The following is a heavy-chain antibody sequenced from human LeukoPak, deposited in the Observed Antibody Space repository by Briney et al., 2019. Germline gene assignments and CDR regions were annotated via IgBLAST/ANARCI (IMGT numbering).Heavy chain of an antibody. V-gene: IGHV1-69*05. CDR3: AREGGEVVYCGGDCRHWYSDL. D-gene: IGHD2-21*02. Sequence: ASVKVSCKASGGSFSSYAISWVRQAPGQGLEWMGGIIPVFGTANCAQNFQGRVTITTDESTSTAYMELRSLRSGDTAVYYCAREGGEVVYCGGDCRHWYSDLWGRGTLVTVSS. CDR1: GGSFSSYA. CDR2: IIPVFGTA. J-gene: IGHJ2*01.